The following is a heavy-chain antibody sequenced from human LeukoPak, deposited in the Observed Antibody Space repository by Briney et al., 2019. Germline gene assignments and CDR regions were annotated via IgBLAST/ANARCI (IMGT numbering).Heavy chain of an antibody. V-gene: IGHV1-69*04. CDR1: GGTFSSYA. J-gene: IGHJ4*02. CDR2: IIPILGIA. Sequence: SVKVSCKASGGTFSSYAISWVRQAPGQGLEWMGRIIPILGIANYAQKFQGRVTITADKSTSTAYMELSSLRSEDTAVYFCATGRPGSLLDYWGQGTVVTVSS. D-gene: IGHD1-1*01. CDR3: ATGRPGSLLDY.